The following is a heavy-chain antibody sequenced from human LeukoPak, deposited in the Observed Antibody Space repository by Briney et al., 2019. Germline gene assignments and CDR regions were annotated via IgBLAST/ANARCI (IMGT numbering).Heavy chain of an antibody. Sequence: SETLSLTCTVSGGSISSYYWSWIRQPPGQGLEWIGYIYFSGSTNYNPSLKSRVTISVDTSKNQFSLKLSSVTAADTAVYYCARMPITMRGARAFDIWGQGTMVTVSS. D-gene: IGHD3-22*01. V-gene: IGHV4-59*01. J-gene: IGHJ3*02. CDR1: GGSISSYY. CDR2: IYFSGST. CDR3: ARMPITMRGARAFDI.